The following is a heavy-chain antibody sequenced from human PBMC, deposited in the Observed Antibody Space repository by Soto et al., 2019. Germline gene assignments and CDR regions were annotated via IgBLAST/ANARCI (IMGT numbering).Heavy chain of an antibody. D-gene: IGHD6-19*01. CDR2: ICGGGGST. V-gene: IGHV3-23*01. CDR3: AKFQIAVAGTGPY. Sequence: SGGSLRLSCAASGFTFGTYTMNWVRQAPGKGLEWVSGICGGGGSTYYADSVKGRFTISGDNPKNTLYLQMNSLRAEDTAVYYYAKFQIAVAGTGPYWGQGTLVTVSS. CDR1: GFTFGTYT. J-gene: IGHJ4*02.